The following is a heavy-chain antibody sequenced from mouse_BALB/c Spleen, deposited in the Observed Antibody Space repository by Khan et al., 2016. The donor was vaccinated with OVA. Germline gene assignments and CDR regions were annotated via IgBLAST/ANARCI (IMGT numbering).Heavy chain of an antibody. J-gene: IGHJ3*01. CDR3: ARRNYFGYTFAY. V-gene: IGHV1-77*01. CDR2: ISPGSGDT. D-gene: IGHD1-2*01. Sequence: QVQLQQSGAELARPGASVKLSCKASGYTFTDYYINWVKLRTGQGLEWVGEISPGSGDTYYNERFKGKATLTADKSSSTAYMQLSSLTSEASAVYFCARRNYFGYTFAYWGQGTLVTVSA. CDR1: GYTFTDYY.